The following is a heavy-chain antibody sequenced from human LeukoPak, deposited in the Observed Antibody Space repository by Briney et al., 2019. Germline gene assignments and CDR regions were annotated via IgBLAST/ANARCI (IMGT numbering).Heavy chain of an antibody. Sequence: GASVKVSCKASGYTFTSYDINWVRQAPGQGLEWMGWISAYNGNTNYAQKLQGRVTMTTDTSTSTAYMELRSLRSDDTAVYYCARELAAAGLDYWGQGTLVTVSS. D-gene: IGHD6-13*01. CDR1: GYTFTSYD. CDR2: ISAYNGNT. V-gene: IGHV1-18*01. CDR3: ARELAAAGLDY. J-gene: IGHJ4*02.